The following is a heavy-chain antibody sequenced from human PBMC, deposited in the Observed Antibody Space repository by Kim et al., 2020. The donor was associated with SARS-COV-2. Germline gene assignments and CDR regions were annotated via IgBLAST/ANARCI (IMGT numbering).Heavy chain of an antibody. V-gene: IGHV3-43*02. CDR1: GFTFEDYD. CDR3: AKKEKGGYSY. CDR2: ISRDGGST. Sequence: GGSLRLSCAASGFTFEDYDMHWVRQAPGKGLEWVSLISRDGGSTYYADSVKGRFTISRDNSKNSLYLQMNSLRTEDTALYYCAKKEKGGYSYWGQGTLVTVSS. J-gene: IGHJ4*02. D-gene: IGHD3-22*01.